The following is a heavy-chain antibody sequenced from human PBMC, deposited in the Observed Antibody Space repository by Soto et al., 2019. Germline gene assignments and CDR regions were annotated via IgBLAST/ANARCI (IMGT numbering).Heavy chain of an antibody. V-gene: IGHV3-48*03. CDR3: AREVVVFGVIIPPPMQV. J-gene: IGHJ6*01. D-gene: IGHD3-22*01. Sequence: GGSLRLSCAASGFTCSGYEMNWVRQAPGKGLEWVSYISGSGSTIYYADSVKCRFTISRDNAKDSLYLQMNSLRAEDTAVYYCAREVVVFGVIIPPPMQVWAQGTTVKVSS. CDR1: GFTCSGYE. CDR2: ISGSGSTI.